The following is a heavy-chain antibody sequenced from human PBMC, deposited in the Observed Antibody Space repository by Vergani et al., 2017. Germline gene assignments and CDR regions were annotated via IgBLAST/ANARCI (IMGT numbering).Heavy chain of an antibody. V-gene: IGHV4-31*03. J-gene: IGHJ6*02. Sequence: QVQLQESGPGLVKPSQTLSLTCTVSGGSISSGGYYWSWIRQHPGKGLEWIGYIYYSGSTYYNPSLKSRVTISVDTSKNQFSLKLSSVTAADTAVYYCARDLGIVGATNYYGMDVWGQGTTVTVSS. CDR1: GGSISSGGYY. CDR3: ARDLGIVGATNYYGMDV. D-gene: IGHD1-26*01. CDR2: IYYSGST.